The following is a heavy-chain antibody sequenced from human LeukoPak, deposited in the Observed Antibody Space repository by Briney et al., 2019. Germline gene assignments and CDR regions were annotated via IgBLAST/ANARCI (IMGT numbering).Heavy chain of an antibody. CDR2: INHRGDT. J-gene: IGHJ4*03. D-gene: IGHD1-1*01. CDR1: GGSFSTYY. Sequence: SETLSLTCAVYGGSFSTYYWSWIRQSPGKGLEWIAEINHRGDTNYNPSVKSRVTISVDTSKNQFSLKVTSLTAADTAVYYCARGPTISETGCFDYWGQGTLVTVSS. CDR3: ARGPTISETGCFDY. V-gene: IGHV4-34*01.